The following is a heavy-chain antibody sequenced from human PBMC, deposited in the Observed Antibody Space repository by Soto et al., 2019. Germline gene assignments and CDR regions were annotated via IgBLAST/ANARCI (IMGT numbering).Heavy chain of an antibody. CDR2: IIPIFGTA. V-gene: IGHV1-69*01. Sequence: QVQLVQSGAEVKKPGSSVKVSCKASGGTFSSYAISWVRQAPGQGLEWMGGIIPIFGTANYAQKFQGRVTITADETTSTAYTELSSLRSEDTAAYYGARYISGWYDYYYYGMDVWGRGTTVTVSS. D-gene: IGHD6-19*01. CDR1: GGTFSSYA. J-gene: IGHJ6*02. CDR3: ARYISGWYDYYYYGMDV.